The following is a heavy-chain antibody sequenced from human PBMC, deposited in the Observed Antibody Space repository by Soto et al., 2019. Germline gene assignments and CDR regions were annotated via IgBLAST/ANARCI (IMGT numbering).Heavy chain of an antibody. CDR2: INHSGST. J-gene: IGHJ4*02. Sequence: NPSETLSLTCAVYGGSFSGYYWSWIRQPPGKGLEWIGEINHSGSTNYNPSLKSRVTISVDTSKNQFSLKLSSVTAADTAVYYCARDTDTARAWDYWGQGTLVIVSS. CDR1: GGSFSGYY. D-gene: IGHD5-18*01. CDR3: ARDTDTARAWDY. V-gene: IGHV4-34*01.